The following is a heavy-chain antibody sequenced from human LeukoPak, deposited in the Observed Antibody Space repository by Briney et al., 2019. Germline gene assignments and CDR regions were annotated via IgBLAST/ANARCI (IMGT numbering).Heavy chain of an antibody. Sequence: GGTLRLSCAASGFTFSSNWMHWVRQVPGKGLVWVSLINPSGSFTTYADSVKGRFTISRDNAKNRLYMQMNSLRVEDTAVYYCARDMIRGVVNNWGQGALVTVSS. CDR2: INPSGSFT. J-gene: IGHJ4*02. V-gene: IGHV3-74*01. CDR1: GFTFSSNW. CDR3: ARDMIRGVVNN. D-gene: IGHD3-10*01.